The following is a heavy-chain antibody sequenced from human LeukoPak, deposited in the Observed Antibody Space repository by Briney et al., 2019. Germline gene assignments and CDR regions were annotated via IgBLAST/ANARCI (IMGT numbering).Heavy chain of an antibody. J-gene: IGHJ5*02. V-gene: IGHV4-38-2*02. D-gene: IGHD4-17*01. Sequence: SETLSLTCTVSGYSISSGYYWGWIRQPPGKGLERIGSIYHSGRTFYNPSLKSRVTISVDTSKNQFSLKLTSVTAADTAVYYCARATVTTKKFDPWGQGTLVTVSS. CDR1: GYSISSGYY. CDR3: ARATVTTKKFDP. CDR2: IYHSGRT.